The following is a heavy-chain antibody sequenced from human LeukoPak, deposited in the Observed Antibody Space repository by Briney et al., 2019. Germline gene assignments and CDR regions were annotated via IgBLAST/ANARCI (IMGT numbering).Heavy chain of an antibody. D-gene: IGHD2-15*01. J-gene: IGHJ6*03. CDR3: ARSVEGYCSGASCYYYYYYMDV. CDR1: GYSISSGYY. Sequence: PSETLSLTCTVSGYSISSGYYWGWIRQPPGKGLEWIGSIYHSGSTYYNPSLKSRVTISVDTSKNQFSLKLSSVTAADTAVYYCARSVEGYCSGASCYYYYYYMDVWGKGTTVTVSS. CDR2: IYHSGST. V-gene: IGHV4-38-2*02.